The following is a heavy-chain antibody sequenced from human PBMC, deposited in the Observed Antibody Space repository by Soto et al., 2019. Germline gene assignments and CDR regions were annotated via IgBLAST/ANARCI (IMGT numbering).Heavy chain of an antibody. V-gene: IGHV3-48*02. D-gene: IGHD3-3*01. J-gene: IGHJ4*02. CDR2: ISSSSSTI. CDR1: GFTFSSYS. CDR3: ARDSQAIFGVVIPLDY. Sequence: GGSLRLSCAASGFTFSSYSMNWVRQAPGKGLEWVSYISSSSSTIYYADSVKGRFTISRDNAKNSLYLQMNSLRDEDTAVYYCARDSQAIFGVVIPLDYWGQGTLVTVPQ.